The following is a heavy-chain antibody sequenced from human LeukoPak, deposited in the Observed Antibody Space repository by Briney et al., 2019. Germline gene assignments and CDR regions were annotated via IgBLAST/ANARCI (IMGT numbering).Heavy chain of an antibody. Sequence: GGSLRLSCAASGFTFSSYGMHWVRQAPGKGLECVAVIWYDGSNKYYADSVKGRFTISRDNSKNTLYLQMNSLRAEDTAVYYCARKLYGDYDFGYWGQGTLVTVSS. CDR3: ARKLYGDYDFGY. D-gene: IGHD4-17*01. CDR2: IWYDGSNK. CDR1: GFTFSSYG. J-gene: IGHJ4*02. V-gene: IGHV3-33*01.